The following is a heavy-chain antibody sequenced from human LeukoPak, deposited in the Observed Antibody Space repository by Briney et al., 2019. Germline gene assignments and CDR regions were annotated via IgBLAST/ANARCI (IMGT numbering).Heavy chain of an antibody. V-gene: IGHV3-15*01. CDR1: GSSGVKAW. Sequence: GSLRRSCAASGSSGVKAWMRWVRQAPEQRLEWVGRIKSKDDGGTTGYAAPVEGRFSISRDASENTLYIQMNSLQTDVTAVYYCVIYPGRWGQGTLATVSS. D-gene: IGHD3-16*02. J-gene: IGHJ4*02. CDR2: IKSKDDGGTT. CDR3: VIYPGR.